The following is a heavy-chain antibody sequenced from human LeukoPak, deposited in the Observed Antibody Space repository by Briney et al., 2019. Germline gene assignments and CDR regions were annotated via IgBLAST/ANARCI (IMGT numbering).Heavy chain of an antibody. D-gene: IGHD3-22*01. Sequence: ASVKVSCKASGYTFTGYYMHWVRQAPGQGLEWMGWINPNSGGTNYAQKFQGRVTMTRGTSISTAYMELSRLRSDDTAVYYCARTYYYDSSGYYDYFDYWGQGTLVTVSS. V-gene: IGHV1-2*02. CDR3: ARTYYYDSSGYYDYFDY. J-gene: IGHJ4*02. CDR1: GYTFTGYY. CDR2: INPNSGGT.